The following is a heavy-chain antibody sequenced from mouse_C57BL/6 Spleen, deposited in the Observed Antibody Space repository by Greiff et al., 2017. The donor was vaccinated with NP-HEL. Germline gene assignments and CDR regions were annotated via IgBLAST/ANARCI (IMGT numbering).Heavy chain of an antibody. CDR1: GYTFTDYY. D-gene: IGHD3-3*01. Sequence: QVQLQQPGAELVKPGASVKLSCKASGYTFTDYYINWVKQRPGQGLEWIARIYPGSGNTYYNEKFKGKATLTAEKSSSTAYMQLSSLTSEDSAVYCCARGTPIDYWGQGTTLTVSS. J-gene: IGHJ2*01. V-gene: IGHV1-76*01. CDR3: ARGTPIDY. CDR2: IYPGSGNT.